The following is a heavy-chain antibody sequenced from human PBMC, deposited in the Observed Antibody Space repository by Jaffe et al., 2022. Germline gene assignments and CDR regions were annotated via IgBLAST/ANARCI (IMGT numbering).Heavy chain of an antibody. Sequence: QVQLQESGPGLVKPSETLSLTCAVSGYSISSGYYWGWIRQPPGKGLEWIGSIYHSGSTYYNPSLKSRVTISVDTSKNQFSLKLSSVTAADTAVYYCARAGVWGYGDHGSGFDYWGQGTLVTVSS. V-gene: IGHV4-38-2*01. D-gene: IGHD4-17*01. J-gene: IGHJ4*02. CDR3: ARAGVWGYGDHGSGFDY. CDR1: GYSISSGYY. CDR2: IYHSGST.